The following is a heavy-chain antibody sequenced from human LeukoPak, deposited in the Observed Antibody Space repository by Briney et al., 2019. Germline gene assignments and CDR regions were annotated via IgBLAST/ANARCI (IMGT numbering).Heavy chain of an antibody. CDR2: INPSGGST. J-gene: IGHJ4*02. CDR3: ARSVLPSFEIDY. D-gene: IGHD3-9*01. V-gene: IGHV1-46*01. Sequence: ASVKVSCKASGYTFTSYYMHWVRQAPGQGLEWMGIINPSGGSTRYAQNFQDRVTMTTDTSTNTAYMELSSLRFDDTAVYYCARSVLPSFEIDYWAREPRSPSPQ. CDR1: GYTFTSYY.